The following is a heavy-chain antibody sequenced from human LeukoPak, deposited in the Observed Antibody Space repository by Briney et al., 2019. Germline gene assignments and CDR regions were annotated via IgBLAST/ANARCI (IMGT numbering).Heavy chain of an antibody. Sequence: ASVKVSCKASGYTFTSYGISWVRQAPGQGVDWMGWISAYNGNTNYAQKLQGRVTMTTDTSTSTAYMELRSLRSDDTAVYYCARARYCSGGSCLHHFDYWGQGTLVTVSS. V-gene: IGHV1-18*01. CDR3: ARARYCSGGSCLHHFDY. J-gene: IGHJ4*02. CDR1: GYTFTSYG. D-gene: IGHD2-15*01. CDR2: ISAYNGNT.